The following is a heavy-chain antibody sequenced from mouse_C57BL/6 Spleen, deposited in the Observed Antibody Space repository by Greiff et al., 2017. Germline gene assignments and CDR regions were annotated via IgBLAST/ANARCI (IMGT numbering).Heavy chain of an antibody. CDR2: IYPGSGYT. J-gene: IGHJ4*01. D-gene: IGHD1-1*01. V-gene: IGHV1-7*01. CDR3: AKGDGSYYAMDY. Sequence: QVQLQQSGAELAKPGASVKLSCKASGYTFTSYSMHWVKQRPGQGLEWIGYIYPGSGYTKYNQKFKDKATLTADKSSSKAYMQLGRLTYEDSSVYDCAKGDGSYYAMDYWGQGTSVTVSS. CDR1: GYTFTSYS.